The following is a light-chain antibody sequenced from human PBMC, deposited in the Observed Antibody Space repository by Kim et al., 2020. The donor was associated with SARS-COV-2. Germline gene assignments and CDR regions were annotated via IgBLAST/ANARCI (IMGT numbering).Light chain of an antibody. CDR3: QQYGSSPVT. Sequence: IVLTQSPGTLSLSPGERATLSCRASQSLSSSYLAWYKQKPGQTPRLLIYGASNRGTGIPDRFSGSGSGTDFTLTISRLEPEDFAVYYCQQYGSSPVTFGQGTKVDIK. V-gene: IGKV3-20*01. CDR2: GAS. CDR1: QSLSSSY. J-gene: IGKJ1*01.